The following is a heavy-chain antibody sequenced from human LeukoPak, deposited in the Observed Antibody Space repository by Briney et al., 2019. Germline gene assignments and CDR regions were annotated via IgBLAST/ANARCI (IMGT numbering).Heavy chain of an antibody. CDR1: GGSISSYY. J-gene: IGHJ6*04. CDR2: IYTSGST. Sequence: SETLSLTCTVSGGSISSYYWSWIRQPAGKGLEWIGRIYTSGSTNYNPSLKSRVTMSVDTSKNQFSLKLSSVTAADTAVYYCARDLDYGGNGGLDVWGKGTTVTVSS. CDR3: ARDLDYGGNGGLDV. V-gene: IGHV4-4*07. D-gene: IGHD4-23*01.